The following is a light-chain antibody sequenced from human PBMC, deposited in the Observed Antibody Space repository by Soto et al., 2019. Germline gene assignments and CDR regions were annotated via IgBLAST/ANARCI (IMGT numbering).Light chain of an antibody. V-gene: IGKV1-9*01. J-gene: IGKJ5*01. Sequence: DTQMTQSPSTLSASVGDRVTMTCRASQGISTYLAWYQQKPGKAPKLLIYAASSLQSGVPSRFSGSGSGTDFTLTISSLQPEDFATYYCQHRTNWPPSISFGQAT. CDR2: AAS. CDR3: QHRTNWPPSIS. CDR1: QGISTY.